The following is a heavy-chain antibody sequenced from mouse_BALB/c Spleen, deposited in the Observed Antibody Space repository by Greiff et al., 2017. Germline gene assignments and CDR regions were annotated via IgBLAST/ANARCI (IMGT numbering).Heavy chain of an antibody. J-gene: IGHJ3*01. CDR2: IDPENGDT. Sequence: VQLQQSGAELVRSGASVKLSCTASGFNIKDYYMHWVKQRPEQGLEWIGWIDPENGDTEYAPKFQGKATMTADTSFNTAYLQLSSLTSEDTAVYYCNAEAYWGQGTLVTVSA. V-gene: IGHV14-4*02. CDR3: NAEAY. CDR1: GFNIKDYY.